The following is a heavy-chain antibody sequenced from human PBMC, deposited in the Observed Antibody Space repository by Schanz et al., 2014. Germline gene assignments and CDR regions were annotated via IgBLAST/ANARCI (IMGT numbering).Heavy chain of an antibody. V-gene: IGHV3-30-3*01. J-gene: IGHJ5*02. CDR3: ARDLEGYDGGGGGFDP. Sequence: QAQLVESGGGVVQPGRSLRLSCAAYGFTLSSYAMHWVRQAPGKGLEWVAVISYDGRNKYYADSVKGRFTISRDNSKNPLYLQMNSLRAEDTAVYYCARDLEGYDGGGGGFDPWGQGTLVTVSS. CDR2: ISYDGRNK. D-gene: IGHD2-21*01. CDR1: GFTLSSYA.